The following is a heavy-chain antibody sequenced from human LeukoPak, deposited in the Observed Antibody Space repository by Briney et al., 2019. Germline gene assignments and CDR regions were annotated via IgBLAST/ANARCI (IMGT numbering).Heavy chain of an antibody. CDR3: AKAALGGLTIFGVIIPYYYYMDV. CDR2: ISGSGGTT. Sequence: GESLRLSCAASGFTFGSYAMSWARQAPGKGLEWVSSISGSGGTTYYADSVKGRFTISRDNSKNTLYLQMNSLRAEDTAVYYCAKAALGGLTIFGVIIPYYYYMDVWGKGTTVTVSS. J-gene: IGHJ6*03. D-gene: IGHD3-3*01. V-gene: IGHV3-23*01. CDR1: GFTFGSYA.